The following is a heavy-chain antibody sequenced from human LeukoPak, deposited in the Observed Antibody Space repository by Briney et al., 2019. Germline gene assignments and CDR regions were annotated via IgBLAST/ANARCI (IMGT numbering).Heavy chain of an antibody. CDR3: ARDLIVVVPAANNDAFDI. CDR2: IITLFGGA. D-gene: IGHD2-2*01. CDR1: GGTFSSYA. Sequence: SVKVSCKASGGTFSSYAISWVRQAPGQGLEWMGGIITLFGGANYAQKFQGRVTITADESTSTAYMELSSLRSEDTAVYYCARDLIVVVPAANNDAFDIWGQGTMVTDSS. J-gene: IGHJ3*02. V-gene: IGHV1-69*13.